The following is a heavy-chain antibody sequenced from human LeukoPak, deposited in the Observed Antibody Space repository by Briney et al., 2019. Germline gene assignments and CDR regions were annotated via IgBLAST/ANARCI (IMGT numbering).Heavy chain of an antibody. CDR1: GFTFSSYA. J-gene: IGHJ4*02. CDR3: AKDLAVAGTREGY. CDR2: ISSSSSTI. D-gene: IGHD6-19*01. Sequence: PGGSLRLSCAASGFTFSSYAMSWVRQAPGKGLEWVSYISSSSSTIYYADSVKGRFTISRDNSKNTLFLQMNSLRAEDTAVYYCAKDLAVAGTREGYWGQGTLVTVSS. V-gene: IGHV3-23*01.